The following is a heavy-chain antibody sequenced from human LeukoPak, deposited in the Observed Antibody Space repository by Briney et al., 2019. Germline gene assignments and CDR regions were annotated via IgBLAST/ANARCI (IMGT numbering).Heavy chain of an antibody. CDR1: GGSISSSSYY. CDR2: IYYSGST. Sequence: SETLSLTCTVSGGSISSSSYYWSWIRQPPGKGLEWIGSIYYSGSTYYDPSLKSRVTISVDTSKNQFSLKLSSVTAADTAVYYCARQGSTSCFDYWGQGTLVTVSS. D-gene: IGHD2-2*01. CDR3: ARQGSTSCFDY. J-gene: IGHJ4*02. V-gene: IGHV4-39*01.